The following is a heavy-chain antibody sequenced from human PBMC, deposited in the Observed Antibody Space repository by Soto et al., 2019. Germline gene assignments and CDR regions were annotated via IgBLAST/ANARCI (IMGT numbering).Heavy chain of an antibody. D-gene: IGHD3-10*01. CDR1: GFTFSDYS. V-gene: IGHV3-48*02. J-gene: IGHJ4*02. CDR3: VRGRLWFGELSPYF. CDR2: ISSDGRTI. Sequence: EVHLVESGGGLVQPGGSLRLSCAASGFTFSDYSMNWVRQAPGKGLEWISYISSDGRTIYYADSVKGRFTISRDNAKNSLFLQVNSLRDADAAVYYCVRGRLWFGELSPYFWGQGTLVAVSS.